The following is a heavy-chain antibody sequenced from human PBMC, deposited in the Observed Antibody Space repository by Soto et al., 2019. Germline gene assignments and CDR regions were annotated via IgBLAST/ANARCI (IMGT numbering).Heavy chain of an antibody. CDR2: IYYSGST. CDR3: ASIAVAGWPSDDI. Sequence: QLQLQESGPGLVKPSGTLSLTCTVSGGSISSSRYYWGWIRQPPGKGLEWLGSIYYSGSTYYNPSLKSRVTISVDTSKNQYSLKLSSVTAADTAVYYCASIAVAGWPSDDIWGQGTMVTVSS. D-gene: IGHD6-19*01. CDR1: GGSISSSRYY. V-gene: IGHV4-39*01. J-gene: IGHJ3*02.